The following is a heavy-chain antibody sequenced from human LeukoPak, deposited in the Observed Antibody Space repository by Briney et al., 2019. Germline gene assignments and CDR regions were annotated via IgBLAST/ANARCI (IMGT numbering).Heavy chain of an antibody. V-gene: IGHV4-61*01. CDR2: IYYSGST. J-gene: IGHJ3*02. D-gene: IGHD3-22*01. CDR3: ARDVPDYYDSSGSPPGAFDI. Sequence: KPSETLSLTCTVSGGSISSSSYYWGWIRQPPGKGLERIGYIYYSGSTNYNPSLKSRVTISVDTSKNQFSLKLSSVTAADTAVYYCARDVPDYYDSSGSPPGAFDIWGQGTMVTVSS. CDR1: GGSISSSSYY.